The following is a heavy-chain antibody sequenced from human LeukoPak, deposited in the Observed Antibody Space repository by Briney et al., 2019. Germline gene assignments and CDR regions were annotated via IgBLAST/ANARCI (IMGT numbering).Heavy chain of an antibody. D-gene: IGHD3-16*01. CDR1: GGSINNYY. CDR3: ARIGRVGGYYFDH. Sequence: PSETLSLTCSVSGGSINNYYWIWIRQPPGKGLEWIGYIYYPGSTNYNPSLKSRVTVSVDTPKNQFSLKLRSVTAADTAVYYCARIGRVGGYYFDHWGQGTLVTVSS. CDR2: IYYPGST. V-gene: IGHV4-59*01. J-gene: IGHJ4*02.